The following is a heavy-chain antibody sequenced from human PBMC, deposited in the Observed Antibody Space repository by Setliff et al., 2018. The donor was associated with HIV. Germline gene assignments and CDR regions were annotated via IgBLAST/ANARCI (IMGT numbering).Heavy chain of an antibody. V-gene: IGHV1-69*10. CDR2: IIPILEKA. D-gene: IGHD1-26*01. CDR1: GGTFSSYG. CDR3: ARDLFTVPSREGYDY. J-gene: IGHJ4*02. Sequence: GASVKVSCKASGGTFSSYGISWVRQAPGQGLEWMGGIIPILEKANYAQKFQGRVTITADTSTSTAYMELRSLRSDDTAVYYCARDLFTVPSREGYDYWGQGTLVTVSS.